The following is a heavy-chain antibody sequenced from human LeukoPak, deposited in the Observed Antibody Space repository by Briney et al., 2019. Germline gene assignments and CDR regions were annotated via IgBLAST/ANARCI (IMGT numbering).Heavy chain of an antibody. J-gene: IGHJ4*02. CDR2: IKQDGSEK. Sequence: PGGSLRLSCTASGFSFSNAWVSWVRQAPGKGLEWVANIKQDGSEKYYVDSVKGRFTISRDNAKNSLYLQMNSLRAEDTAVYYCARDPHWGFDYWGQGTLVTVSS. CDR1: GFSFSNAW. D-gene: IGHD7-27*01. V-gene: IGHV3-7*04. CDR3: ARDPHWGFDY.